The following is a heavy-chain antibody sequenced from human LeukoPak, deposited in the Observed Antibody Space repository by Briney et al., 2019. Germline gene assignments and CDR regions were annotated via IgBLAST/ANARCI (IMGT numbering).Heavy chain of an antibody. J-gene: IGHJ4*02. CDR2: IYSGDNT. V-gene: IGHV3-53*01. D-gene: IGHD3-10*01. Sequence: GGSLRLSCVASGFTVSSNYMSWVRQAPGKGLEWVSVIYSGDNTYYADSVKGRFTISRDNSKNTLYLQMNSLRAEDTAVYYCVRESSGSYFAYWGQGTLVTVSS. CDR1: GFTVSSNY. CDR3: VRESSGSYFAY.